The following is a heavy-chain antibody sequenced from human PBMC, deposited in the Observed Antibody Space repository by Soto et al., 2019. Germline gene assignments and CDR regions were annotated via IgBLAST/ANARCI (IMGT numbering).Heavy chain of an antibody. J-gene: IGHJ4*02. CDR1: GFTFDHYA. V-gene: IGHV3-9*01. Sequence: EQLVESGGGLVQPGWSLRLSCAASGFTFDHYAMHWVRQAPGKGLEWVSGIGWSSGSLGYADSVKGRFTISRDNAKNSLYLHMNSLRPEDTAMYYCAKGLVKRERITMIVMVMPLDYWGQGTLVTVSS. CDR3: AKGLVKRERITMIVMVMPLDY. CDR2: IGWSSGSL. D-gene: IGHD3-22*01.